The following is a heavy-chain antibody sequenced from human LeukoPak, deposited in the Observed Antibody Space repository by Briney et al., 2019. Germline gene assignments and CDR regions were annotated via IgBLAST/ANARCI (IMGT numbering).Heavy chain of an antibody. CDR1: GDSISGYY. D-gene: IGHD2-21*02. CDR2: LYYSGYT. Sequence: SETLSLTCTVSGDSISGYYWRWIRQPPGKGLEWIGYLYYSGYTNYNPSLTSRVTISIDTSNNPFSLKLSSVTAADTAVYYCARGPLAYCGADCSVDAFDIWGQGTVVTVSS. CDR3: ARGPLAYCGADCSVDAFDI. V-gene: IGHV4-59*08. J-gene: IGHJ3*02.